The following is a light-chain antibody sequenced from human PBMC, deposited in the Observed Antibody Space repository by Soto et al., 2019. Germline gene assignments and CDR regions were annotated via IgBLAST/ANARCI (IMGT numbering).Light chain of an antibody. V-gene: IGLV4-69*01. CDR1: SGHTSYA. J-gene: IGLJ3*02. CDR2: LNSDGSH. Sequence: QPVLTQSPSASASLGASVKLTGTLSSGHTSYAIAWHQQQPEKGPRYLMKLNSDGSHNKGDGIPDRFSGSSSGAERYLTISRLQSEDEADYYCQTWGTGIQLFGGGTKVTVL. CDR3: QTWGTGIQL.